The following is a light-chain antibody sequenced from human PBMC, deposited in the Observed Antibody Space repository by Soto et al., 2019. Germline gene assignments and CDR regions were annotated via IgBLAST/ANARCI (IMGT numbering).Light chain of an antibody. Sequence: EIVVTQSPGTLSLSPGERATHSSRASQSVSSSYLAWYQQKPGQAPRLLIYGTSSRATAISGRFSGSGSGTDFTLTISRLEPEDFAVYYCQQYGSSSWTFGQGTKVDIK. CDR3: QQYGSSSWT. V-gene: IGKV3-20*01. CDR1: QSVSSSY. CDR2: GTS. J-gene: IGKJ1*01.